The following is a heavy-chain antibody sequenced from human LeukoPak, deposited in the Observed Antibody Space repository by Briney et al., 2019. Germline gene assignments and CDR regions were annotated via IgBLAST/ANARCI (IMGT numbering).Heavy chain of an antibody. J-gene: IGHJ6*02. CDR1: GFTFSSYD. CDR3: AKAPYVSSPYYYGMDV. V-gene: IGHV3-23*01. CDR2: ISGSGGIT. D-gene: IGHD3-10*02. Sequence: GGSLRLSCAASGFTFSSYDMSWVRQAPGKGLEWVSGISGSGGITSYAASVKGRFTMSRDNSKNTLYLQMNSLRADDTAVYYCAKAPYVSSPYYYGMDVWGQGTTVTVSS.